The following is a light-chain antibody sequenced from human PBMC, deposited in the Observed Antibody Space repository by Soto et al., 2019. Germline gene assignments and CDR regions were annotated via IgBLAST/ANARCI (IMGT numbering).Light chain of an antibody. Sequence: EIVFTQSPATLSLSPGERATLSCRASQSVSSYLAWYKQKPGQAPRLLIYDASTRATDIPARFSGSGSGAEFTLTISSLQSEDFAVYYCQQYNNWPLTFGGGTKVDIK. V-gene: IGKV3-15*01. CDR2: DAS. CDR1: QSVSSY. J-gene: IGKJ4*01. CDR3: QQYNNWPLT.